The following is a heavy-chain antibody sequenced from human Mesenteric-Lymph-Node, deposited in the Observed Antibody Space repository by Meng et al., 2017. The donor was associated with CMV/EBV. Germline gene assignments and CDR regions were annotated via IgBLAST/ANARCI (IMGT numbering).Heavy chain of an antibody. CDR3: ARDVSGSSGYGH. CDR2: INPNSGGT. CDR1: GYTFTGYY. D-gene: IGHD3-22*01. V-gene: IGHV1-2*02. J-gene: IGHJ4*02. Sequence: ASVKVSCKASGYTFTGYYMHWVRQAPGQGLEWMGWINPNSGGTNYAQKFQGRVNMTRDTSISTAYMELSRLRSDDTAVYYCARDVSGSSGYGHWGQGTLVTVSS.